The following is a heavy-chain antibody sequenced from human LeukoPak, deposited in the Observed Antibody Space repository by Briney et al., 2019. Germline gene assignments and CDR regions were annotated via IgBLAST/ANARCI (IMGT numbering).Heavy chain of an antibody. Sequence: GESLKISCRGSGYSFTGYWIGWVRQVPGKGLGWMGVIYPGDSDTRYSPSFQAQVTISADKSISTAYLQWSSLKASDTAIYYCARLANDGYASGSLSSFGYWGQGTPVTVSS. CDR3: ARLANDGYASGSLSSFGY. D-gene: IGHD3-10*01. CDR2: IYPGDSDT. V-gene: IGHV5-51*01. CDR1: GYSFTGYW. J-gene: IGHJ4*02.